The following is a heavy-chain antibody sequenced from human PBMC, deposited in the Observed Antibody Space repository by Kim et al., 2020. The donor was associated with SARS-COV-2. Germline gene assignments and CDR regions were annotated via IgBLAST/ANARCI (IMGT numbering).Heavy chain of an antibody. V-gene: IGHV4-34*01. CDR1: GGSFSGYY. Sequence: SETLSLTCAVYGGSFSGYYWSWIRQPPGKGLEWIGEINHSGSTNYNPSLKSRVTISVDTSKNQFSLKLRSVTAADTAVYYCAREHYYGSGSYYNHWFDPWGQGTLVSVCS. D-gene: IGHD3-10*01. CDR3: AREHYYGSGSYYNHWFDP. J-gene: IGHJ5*02. CDR2: INHSGST.